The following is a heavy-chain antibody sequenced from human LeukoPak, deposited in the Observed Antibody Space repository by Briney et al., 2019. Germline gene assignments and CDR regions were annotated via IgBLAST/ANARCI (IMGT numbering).Heavy chain of an antibody. CDR1: GGTFSSYA. V-gene: IGHV1-69*06. J-gene: IGHJ4*02. CDR2: IIPIFGTA. D-gene: IGHD4-17*01. CDR3: ASYSTTVTAYYFDY. Sequence: AASVKVSCKASGGTFSSYAISWVRQAPGQGLEWMGGIIPIFGTANYAQKFQGRVTITADKSTSTAYMELSSLRSEDTAVYYCASYSTTVTAYYFDYWGQGTLVTVSS.